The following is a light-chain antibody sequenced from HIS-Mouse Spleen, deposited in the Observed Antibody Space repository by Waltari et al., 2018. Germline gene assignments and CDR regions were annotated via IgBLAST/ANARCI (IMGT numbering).Light chain of an antibody. Sequence: SYELTHPPSVSLSPGQTASLTCSGDAFPKKYAYWYQQKSGQAPVLVIYEDSKRPSGIPERFSGSSSGTMATLTISGAQVEDEADYYCYSTDSSGNWVFGGGTKLTVL. V-gene: IGLV3-10*01. CDR1: AFPKKY. CDR3: YSTDSSGNWV. CDR2: EDS. J-gene: IGLJ3*02.